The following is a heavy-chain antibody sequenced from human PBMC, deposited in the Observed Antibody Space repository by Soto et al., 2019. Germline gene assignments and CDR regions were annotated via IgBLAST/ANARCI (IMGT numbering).Heavy chain of an antibody. CDR3: AKELPIAVAEADYYYYGMDV. D-gene: IGHD6-19*01. V-gene: IGHV3-23*01. J-gene: IGHJ6*02. Sequence: EVQLLESGGGLVQPGGSLRLSCAASGFTFSSYAMSWVRQAPGKGLEWVSAISGSGGSTYYADSVKGRFTISRDNSKNTLDLQMNSLRAEDTAVYYCAKELPIAVAEADYYYYGMDVWGQGTTVTVSS. CDR1: GFTFSSYA. CDR2: ISGSGGST.